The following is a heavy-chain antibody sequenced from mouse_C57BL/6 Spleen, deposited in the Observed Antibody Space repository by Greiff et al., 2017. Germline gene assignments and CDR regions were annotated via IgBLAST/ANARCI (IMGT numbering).Heavy chain of an antibody. CDR2: IWGDGST. J-gene: IGHJ4*01. CDR3: AKPYGDYAMDY. CDR1: RFSLTSYG. V-gene: IGHV2-3*01. D-gene: IGHD1-1*02. Sequence: VKLVESGPGLVAPSQSLSITCTVSRFSLTSYGVSWVRQPPGKGLEWLGVIWGDGSTNYHSALISRLSISKENSKSQGFLKLNSLQTDDTATYYCAKPYGDYAMDYWGQGTSVTVSS.